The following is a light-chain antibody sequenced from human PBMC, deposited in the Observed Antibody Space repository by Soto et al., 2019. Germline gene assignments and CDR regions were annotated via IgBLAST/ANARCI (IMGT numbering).Light chain of an antibody. J-gene: IGLJ3*02. CDR2: ADS. Sequence: QSVLTQPPSASGTPGQRVTISCSGSKSNIGSNEVYWYQQLPGTAPKFLIYADSQRPSGVPDRFSASKSGTSASLTISGLRSEDEAEYYCQVWDSSSVHWVFGGGTKLTVL. CDR3: QVWDSSSVHWV. V-gene: IGLV1-47*02. CDR1: KSNIGSNE.